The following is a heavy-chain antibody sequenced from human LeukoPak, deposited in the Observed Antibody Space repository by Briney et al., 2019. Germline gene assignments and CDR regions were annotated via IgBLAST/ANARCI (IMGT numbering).Heavy chain of an antibody. CDR1: GGTFSSYA. V-gene: IGHV1-69*06. CDR3: ARSGRNYAPSVDP. Sequence: AASVKVSCKASGGTFSSYAISWVRQAPGQGLEWMGGIIPIFGTANYAQKFQGRVTITADKSTSTAYMELSSLRSEDTAVYYCARSGRNYAPSVDPWGQGTLVTVSS. J-gene: IGHJ5*02. CDR2: IIPIFGTA. D-gene: IGHD5-18*01.